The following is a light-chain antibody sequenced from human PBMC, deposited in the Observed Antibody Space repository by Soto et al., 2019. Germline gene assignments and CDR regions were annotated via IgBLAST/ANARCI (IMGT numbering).Light chain of an antibody. Sequence: MTQSPATLSVSPGERVTLSCRASQSVSSNLAWYQQKPGQAPRLLIYGASTRATGIPARFSGSGSGTDFSLTISSLQSEDFAVYYCQQYNNWPITFGQGTRLEI. J-gene: IGKJ5*01. CDR2: GAS. CDR3: QQYNNWPIT. CDR1: QSVSSN. V-gene: IGKV3-15*01.